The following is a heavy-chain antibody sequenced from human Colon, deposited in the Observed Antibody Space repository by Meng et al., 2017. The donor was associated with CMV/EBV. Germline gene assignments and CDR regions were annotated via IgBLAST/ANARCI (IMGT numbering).Heavy chain of an antibody. CDR1: GFTFDGYA. Sequence: GESLKISCTASGFTFDGYAMSWVRQAPGKGLEWVSVIYGSGRSSSSADSVKGRFTISRDNSKNTVYLDMSSLRHEDAAVYYCVKETGLGGTRDQWGQGTLVTVSS. J-gene: IGHJ4*02. CDR3: VKETGLGGTRDQ. D-gene: IGHD1-26*01. CDR2: IYGSGRSS. V-gene: IGHV3-23*03.